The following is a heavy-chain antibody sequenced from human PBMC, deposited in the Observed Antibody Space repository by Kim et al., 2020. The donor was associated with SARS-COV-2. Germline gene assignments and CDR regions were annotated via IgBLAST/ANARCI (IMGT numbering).Heavy chain of an antibody. D-gene: IGHD3-16*01. J-gene: IGHJ6*02. V-gene: IGHV3-30*02. Sequence: GRFNISRDNSKNTLFLEMNSLRPEDTAVYYCAKTGAVGGTYAYYHHDGMDVWGQGTTVTVSS. CDR3: AKTGAVGGTYAYYHHDGMDV.